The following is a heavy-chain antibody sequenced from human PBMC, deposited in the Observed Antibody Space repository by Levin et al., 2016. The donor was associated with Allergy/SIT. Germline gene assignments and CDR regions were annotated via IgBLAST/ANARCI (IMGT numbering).Heavy chain of an antibody. V-gene: IGHV4-61*01. J-gene: IGHJ6*02. CDR3: ARVSSSGWYQHYYGMDV. CDR1: GGSVSSGSYY. CDR2: IYYSGST. D-gene: IGHD6-19*01. Sequence: SETLSLTCTVSGGSVSSGSYYWSWIRQPPGKGLEWIGYIYYSGSTNYNPSLKSRVTISVDTSKNQFSLKLSSVTAADTAVYYCARVSSSGWYQHYYGMDVWGQGTTVTVSS.